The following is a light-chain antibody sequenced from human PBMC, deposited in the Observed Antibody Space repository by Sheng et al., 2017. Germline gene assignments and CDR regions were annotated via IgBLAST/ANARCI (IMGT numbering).Light chain of an antibody. V-gene: IGKV1-39*01. CDR2: VAS. CDR3: KQYSFCWT. J-gene: IGKJ1*01. Sequence: DIQMTQSPSSLSASVGDRVTITCRASQSISPYLNWYQQNPGKAPKLLIFVASNLQNGVPSRFSGSGSGTAFNLIINGLQPEDFATYYCKQYSFCWTFGQGTKVEIK. CDR1: QSISPY.